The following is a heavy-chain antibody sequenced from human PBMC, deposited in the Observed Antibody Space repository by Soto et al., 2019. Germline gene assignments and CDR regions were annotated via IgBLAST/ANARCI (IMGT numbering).Heavy chain of an antibody. CDR2: MNPNDGDT. V-gene: IGHV1-2*02. CDR1: GYTFTNY. Sequence: QAQLVQSGAEAKRPGTSVKVSCKVSGYTFTNYFHRIRQAPGQGLEWMGWMNPNDGDTEYARKFQGRVTCTRATSITTAHMELSRLTYDDTAVYYCARENWSYVDWGQGTLVTVSS. D-gene: IGHD1-26*01. CDR3: ARENWSYVD. J-gene: IGHJ4*02.